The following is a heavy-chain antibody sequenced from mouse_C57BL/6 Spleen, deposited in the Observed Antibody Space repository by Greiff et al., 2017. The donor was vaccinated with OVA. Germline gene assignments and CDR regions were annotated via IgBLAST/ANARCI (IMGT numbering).Heavy chain of an antibody. V-gene: IGHV14-4*01. J-gene: IGHJ3*01. CDR3: TTKESFAY. D-gene: IGHD6-2*01. Sequence: EVQLQQSGAELVRPGASVKLSCTASGFNIKDDYMHWVKQRPEQGLEWIGWIDPENGDTEYASKFQGKATITADTSSNTAYLQLSSLTSEDTAVYYCTTKESFAYGGQGTLVTVSA. CDR1: GFNIKDDY. CDR2: IDPENGDT.